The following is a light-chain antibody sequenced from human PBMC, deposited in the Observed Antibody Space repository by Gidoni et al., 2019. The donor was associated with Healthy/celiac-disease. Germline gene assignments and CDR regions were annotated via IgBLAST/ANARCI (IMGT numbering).Light chain of an antibody. CDR1: QSISSW. Sequence: DIQITQSPSTLSASVGNRVTITCRASQSISSWLAWYQQKPGNAPKLLIYKSSSLESGVPSRFSGSGSGTEFTLTISSLQPDDFATYYCQQYNSYPRTFGEGTKVEIK. CDR3: QQYNSYPRT. J-gene: IGKJ1*01. V-gene: IGKV1-5*03. CDR2: KSS.